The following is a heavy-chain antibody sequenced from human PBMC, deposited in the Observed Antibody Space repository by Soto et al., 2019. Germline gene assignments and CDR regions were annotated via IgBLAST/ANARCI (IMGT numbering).Heavy chain of an antibody. V-gene: IGHV3-23*01. CDR3: AKLRGSGWYFHY. J-gene: IGHJ4*02. Sequence: EVQVLESGGGLVQPGGSLRLSCVASGFTFSDFAMSWVRQAPGKGLEWVSSISGSGGTIYYADSVKGLFTISRDNSNNTLSLQMHSLRADATAVYFCAKLRGSGWYFHYWGQGTLVAVYS. CDR1: GFTFSDFA. D-gene: IGHD6-19*01. CDR2: ISGSGGTI.